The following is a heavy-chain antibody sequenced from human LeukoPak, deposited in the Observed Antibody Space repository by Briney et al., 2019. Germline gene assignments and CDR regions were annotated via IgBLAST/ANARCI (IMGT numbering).Heavy chain of an antibody. CDR1: GGSINSDDYY. CDR3: ARVEKADFWSGIGYYFDY. D-gene: IGHD3-3*01. J-gene: IGHJ4*02. CDR2: IYYSGST. V-gene: IGHV4-30-4*01. Sequence: KTSETPSLTCTVSGGSINSDDYYWSWVRQPPGKGLEWIGYIYYSGSTYYNSSLKSRVTISVDTSKNQFFLKLSSVTAADTAVYYCARVEKADFWSGIGYYFDYWGQGTLVTVSS.